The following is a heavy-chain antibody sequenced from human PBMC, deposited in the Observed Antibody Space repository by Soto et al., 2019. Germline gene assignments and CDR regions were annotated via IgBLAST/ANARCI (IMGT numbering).Heavy chain of an antibody. CDR2: ISSSSSTI. CDR3: ARAQKYAPNMDV. J-gene: IGHJ6*03. D-gene: IGHD2-2*01. CDR1: GFTFSSYS. V-gene: IGHV3-48*01. Sequence: EVQLVESGGGLVQPGGSLRLSCAASGFTFSSYSMNWVRQAPGKGLEWVSYISSSSSTIYYADSVKGRFTISRDNAKNSLYLQMNSLRAEDTAVYYCARAQKYAPNMDVGGKGTTVTVSS.